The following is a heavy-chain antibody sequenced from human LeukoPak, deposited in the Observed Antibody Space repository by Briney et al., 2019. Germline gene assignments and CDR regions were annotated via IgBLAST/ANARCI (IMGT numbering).Heavy chain of an antibody. D-gene: IGHD1-26*01. CDR2: IYYSGST. J-gene: IGHJ5*02. V-gene: IGHV4-31*03. CDR3: ARDRVVGATKVHWFDP. CDR1: GGSLSSGGSY. Sequence: TLSLTCTVSGGSLSSGGSYWSWIRQHPGTGLEWIGSIYYSGSTYYNPSLKSRVTISVHTSKNQFSLKLSSVTAADTAVYYCARDRVVGATKVHWFDPGGQGTLVTVS.